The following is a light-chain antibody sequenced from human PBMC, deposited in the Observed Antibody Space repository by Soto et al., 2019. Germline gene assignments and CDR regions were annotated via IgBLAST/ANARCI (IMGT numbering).Light chain of an antibody. J-gene: IGLJ1*01. CDR3: SSYTSRSTGV. CDR2: DVS. Sequence: QSALTQPASVSGSPGQSITISCIGTSSDIGGYNYVSWYQQHPGKAPKLMIYDVSNRPSGVSNRFSGSKSGNTASLTISGLQAEDEADYYCSSYTSRSTGVFGTGTKVTVL. CDR1: SSDIGGYNY. V-gene: IGLV2-14*01.